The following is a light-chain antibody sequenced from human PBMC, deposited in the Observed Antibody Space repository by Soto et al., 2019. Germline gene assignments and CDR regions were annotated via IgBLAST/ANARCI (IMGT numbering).Light chain of an antibody. J-gene: IGKJ2*02. V-gene: IGKV1-39*01. CDR1: QTISFY. CDR3: QQSISTPRT. CDR2: ATS. Sequence: ILLTQSPSSLSVSVGDTVTITCRASQTISFYLNWYQQKPGRTPNLLIYATSSLQSGVPSRFDGSGSGTEFTLTISSLQSDDFAAYYCQQSISTPRTFGQGTKLEIK.